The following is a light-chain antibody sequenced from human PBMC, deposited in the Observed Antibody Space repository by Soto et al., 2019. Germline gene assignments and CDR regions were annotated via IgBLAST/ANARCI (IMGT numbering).Light chain of an antibody. CDR2: EVS. Sequence: QSALTQPASVSGSPGQSITISCTGTSSDIGNYDFVSWYQQVPGTAPKAMIYEVSNRPSGVSNRFSGSKSGNTASLTISGLQAEDEAEYYCSSYCLSYGSIETSATVVFGGGTKLTVL. V-gene: IGLV2-14*01. CDR1: SSDIGNYDF. J-gene: IGLJ2*01. CDR3: SSYCLSYGSIETSATVV.